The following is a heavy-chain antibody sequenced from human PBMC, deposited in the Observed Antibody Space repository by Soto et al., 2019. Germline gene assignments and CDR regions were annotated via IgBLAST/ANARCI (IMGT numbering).Heavy chain of an antibody. J-gene: IGHJ5*02. CDR3: AIRPAGLVVPAAMPGSGWFDP. CDR1: GGSISSSSYY. Sequence: PSETLSLTCTVSGGSISSSSYYWGWIRQPPGKGLEWIGSIYYSGSTYYNPSLKSRVTISVDTSKNQFSLKLSSVTAADTAVYYCAIRPAGLVVPAAMPGSGWFDPWGQGTLVTVSS. D-gene: IGHD2-2*01. V-gene: IGHV4-39*01. CDR2: IYYSGST.